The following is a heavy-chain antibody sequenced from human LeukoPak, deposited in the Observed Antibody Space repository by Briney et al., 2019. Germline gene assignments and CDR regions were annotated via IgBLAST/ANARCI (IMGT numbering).Heavy chain of an antibody. V-gene: IGHV4-30-4*01. D-gene: IGHD2-15*01. CDR2: IYYSGST. J-gene: IGHJ4*02. Sequence: SETLSLTCTVSGGSISSGDYYWSWIRQPPGKGLERIGYIYYSGSTYYNPSLKSRVTISVDTSKNQFSLKLSSVTAADTAVYYCARVVVVAATVVFDYWGQGTLVTVSS. CDR3: ARVVVVAATVVFDY. CDR1: GGSISSGDYY.